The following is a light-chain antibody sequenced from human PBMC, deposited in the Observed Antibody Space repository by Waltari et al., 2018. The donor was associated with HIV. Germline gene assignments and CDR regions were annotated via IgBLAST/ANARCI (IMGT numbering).Light chain of an antibody. Sequence: EIVMTQSPAALSVSPGERATLSCRASQSVSSDLAWYQQKPGQAPRLLIYDASTRATGIPARFSGSGSGTEFTLTISSLQPEDFAVYFCQQYNDWPPRTFGGGTKVEIK. CDR3: QQYNDWPPRT. CDR2: DAS. CDR1: QSVSSD. V-gene: IGKV3-15*01. J-gene: IGKJ4*01.